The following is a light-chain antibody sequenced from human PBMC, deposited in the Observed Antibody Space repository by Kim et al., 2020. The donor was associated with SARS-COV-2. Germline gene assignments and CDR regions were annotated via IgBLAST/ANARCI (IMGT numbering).Light chain of an antibody. CDR2: GNS. Sequence: VTNCCTRSSANIGAGYDVHWYQQLPGTAPKLLIYGNSNRPSGVPDRFSGSKSGTSASLAITGLQAEDEADYYCQSYDSSLSGSYVFGTGTKVTVL. CDR1: SANIGAGYD. CDR3: QSYDSSLSGSYV. J-gene: IGLJ1*01. V-gene: IGLV1-40*01.